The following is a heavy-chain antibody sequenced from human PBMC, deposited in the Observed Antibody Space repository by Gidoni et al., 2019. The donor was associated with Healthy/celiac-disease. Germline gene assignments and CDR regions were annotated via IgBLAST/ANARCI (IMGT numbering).Heavy chain of an antibody. V-gene: IGHV4-31*03. D-gene: IGHD3-3*01. CDR3: ARDRVTIFGVVMDDDAFDI. J-gene: IGHJ3*02. CDR2: IYYSGST. Sequence: QVHLQESGPGLVKPSQTLSLTCTVPGGSTSSGGYSWSWIRQHPGKGLEWIGYIYYSGSTYYHPTLKSRVTISVDTSKNQYSLKLSSVTAADTAVYCCARDRVTIFGVVMDDDAFDIWGQGTMVTVSS. CDR1: GGSTSSGGYS.